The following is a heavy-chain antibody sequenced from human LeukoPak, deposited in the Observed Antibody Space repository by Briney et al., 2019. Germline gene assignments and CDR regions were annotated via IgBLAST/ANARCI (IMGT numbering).Heavy chain of an antibody. CDR1: GGSISSGGYP. CDR3: ARGGIPLLYYYGSGSYQTYNWFDP. V-gene: IGHV4-30-4*07. D-gene: IGHD3-10*01. CDR2: IYYSGST. J-gene: IGHJ5*02. Sequence: PSETLSLTCAVSGGSISSGGYPWSWIRQPPGKGLEWIGYIYYSGSTYYNPSLKSRVTISVDTSKNQFSLKLSSVTAADTAVYYCARGGIPLLYYYGSGSYQTYNWFDPWGQGTLVTVSS.